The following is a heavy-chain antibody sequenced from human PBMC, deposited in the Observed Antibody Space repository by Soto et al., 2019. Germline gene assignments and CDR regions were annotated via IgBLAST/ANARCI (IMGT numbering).Heavy chain of an antibody. CDR3: TRSRRSILMVYGFGGMDV. CDR2: ISGSGDGT. CDR1: GFTFGSHA. Sequence: LSLSCAASGFTFGSHAMSWVRQAPGKGLEWVSRISGSGDGTYYGDSVKGRFTISRDSSSSTLYLQMDNLRGEDTAVYFCTRSRRSILMVYGFGGMDVWGQGTTVTVSS. J-gene: IGHJ6*02. V-gene: IGHV3-23*01. D-gene: IGHD2-8*01.